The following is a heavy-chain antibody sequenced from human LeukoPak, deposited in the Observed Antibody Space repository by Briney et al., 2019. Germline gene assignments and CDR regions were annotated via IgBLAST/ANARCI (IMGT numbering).Heavy chain of an antibody. J-gene: IGHJ6*03. Sequence: SETLSLTCTVSGGSISSYYWSWIRQPPGKGLEWIGCIYTSGSTNYNPSLKSRVTISVDTSKNQFSLKLSSVTAADTAVYYCARLTSTPMGYDFWSGSHDYYYMDVWGKGTTVTVSS. V-gene: IGHV4-4*09. CDR1: GGSISSYY. CDR2: IYTSGST. D-gene: IGHD3-3*01. CDR3: ARLTSTPMGYDFWSGSHDYYYMDV.